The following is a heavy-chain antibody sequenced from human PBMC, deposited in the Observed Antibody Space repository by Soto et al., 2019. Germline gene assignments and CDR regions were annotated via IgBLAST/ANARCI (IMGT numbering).Heavy chain of an antibody. Sequence: SETLSLTCTVSGGSISSSSYYWGWIRQPPGKGLEWIGSIYYSGSTYYNPSLKSRVTISVDTSKNQFSLKLSSVTAADTAVYYCARHDHSLEGLEWLSLGWYFDYWGQGTLVTVSS. D-gene: IGHD3-3*01. V-gene: IGHV4-39*01. CDR2: IYYSGST. CDR3: ARHDHSLEGLEWLSLGWYFDY. J-gene: IGHJ4*02. CDR1: GGSISSSSYY.